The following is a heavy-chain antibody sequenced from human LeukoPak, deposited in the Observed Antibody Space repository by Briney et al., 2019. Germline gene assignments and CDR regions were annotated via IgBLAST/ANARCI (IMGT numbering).Heavy chain of an antibody. CDR3: ARDYYDSSEGWFDP. CDR2: INHSGST. Sequence: SETLSLTCAVYGGSFSGYYWSWIRQPPGKGLEWIGEINHSGSTNYNPSLKSRVTMSVDKSKNQFSLKMRSVTAADTAVYYCARDYYDSSEGWFDPWGQGTLVTVSS. CDR1: GGSFSGYY. V-gene: IGHV4-34*01. J-gene: IGHJ5*02. D-gene: IGHD3-22*01.